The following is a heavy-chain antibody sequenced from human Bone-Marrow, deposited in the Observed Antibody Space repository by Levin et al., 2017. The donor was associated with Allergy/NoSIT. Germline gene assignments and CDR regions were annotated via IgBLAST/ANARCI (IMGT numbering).Heavy chain of an antibody. V-gene: IGHV3-64*01. CDR3: RRLKDYYYGMDV. CDR2: ISSNGGYT. Sequence: LSLTCAASGFPFSSYAMHWVRQAPGKGLEYVSAISSNGGYTYYANSVKGRFTMSRDNSNNTLYLHMASLKPEDMAVYYCRRLKDYYYGMDVWGQGTTVTVSS. J-gene: IGHJ6*02. CDR1: GFPFSSYA.